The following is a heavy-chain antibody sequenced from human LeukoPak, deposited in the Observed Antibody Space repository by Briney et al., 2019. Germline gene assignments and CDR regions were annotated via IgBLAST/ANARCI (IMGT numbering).Heavy chain of an antibody. D-gene: IGHD5-12*01. Sequence: GESLRLSCAASGFTFSSYVMSWVRQAPGKGLEWVSGISGSGDSTYYADSVKGRFTISRDNAKNTLSLQMNSLRAEDTAVYYCARGYAGGYFDLWGRGTLVTVSS. J-gene: IGHJ2*01. CDR1: GFTFSSYV. CDR2: ISGSGDST. CDR3: ARGYAGGYFDL. V-gene: IGHV3-23*01.